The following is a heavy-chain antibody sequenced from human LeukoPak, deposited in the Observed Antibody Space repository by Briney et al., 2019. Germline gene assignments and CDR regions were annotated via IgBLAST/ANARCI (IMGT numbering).Heavy chain of an antibody. V-gene: IGHV3-53*01. CDR1: GFTVSSNY. CDR2: IYSGGST. Sequence: PGGSLRLSCAASGFTVSSNYMSWVRQAPGKGLEWVSVIYSGGSTYYADSVKGRFTISRDNSKNTLYLQMNSLRAEDTAVYYCARGEVVDPFDYWGQGTLVTVSS. J-gene: IGHJ4*02. CDR3: ARGEVVDPFDY. D-gene: IGHD2-15*01.